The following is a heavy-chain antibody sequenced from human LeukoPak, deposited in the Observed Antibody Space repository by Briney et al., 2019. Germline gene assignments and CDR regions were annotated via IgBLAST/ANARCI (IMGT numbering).Heavy chain of an antibody. CDR3: ARGVYIAAAQYGY. J-gene: IGHJ4*02. CDR2: IYYSGTT. D-gene: IGHD6-13*01. Sequence: SETLSLTCTVSGGSISSYYWSWIRQPPGKGLEWIGYIYYSGTTNYNPSLKSRVTISVDTSKNQFSLKLSSVAAADTAVYYCARGVYIAAAQYGYWGQGTLVSVSS. CDR1: GGSISSYY. V-gene: IGHV4-59*01.